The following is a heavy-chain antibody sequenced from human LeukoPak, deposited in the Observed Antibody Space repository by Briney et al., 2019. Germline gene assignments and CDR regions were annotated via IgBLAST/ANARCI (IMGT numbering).Heavy chain of an antibody. Sequence: SVKVSCKASGGTFSSYAISWVRQAPGQGLEGMGGIIPIFGTANYAQKFQGRVTITADESTSTAYMELSSLRSEDTAVYYCARGRRVVVHGWFDPWGQGTLVTVSS. V-gene: IGHV1-69*13. CDR2: IIPIFGTA. CDR3: ARGRRVVVHGWFDP. D-gene: IGHD3-22*01. CDR1: GGTFSSYA. J-gene: IGHJ5*02.